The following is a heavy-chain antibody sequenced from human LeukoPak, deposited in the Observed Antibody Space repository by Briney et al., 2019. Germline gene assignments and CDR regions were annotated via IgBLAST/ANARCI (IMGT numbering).Heavy chain of an antibody. V-gene: IGHV4-34*01. J-gene: IGHJ6*03. CDR1: GGSFSGYY. CDR2: INHSGST. CDR3: ARGRRYYYYYMDV. Sequence: SETLSLTCAVYGGSFSGYYWSWIRQRPGKGLEWIGEINHSGSTNYNPSLKSRVTISVDTSKNQFSLKLSSVTAADTAVYYCARGRRYYYYYMDVWGKGTTVTVSS.